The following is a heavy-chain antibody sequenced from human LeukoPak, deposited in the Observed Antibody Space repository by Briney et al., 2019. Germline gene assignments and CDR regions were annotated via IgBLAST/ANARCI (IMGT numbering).Heavy chain of an antibody. CDR3: AKLRLSGNRDI. J-gene: IGHJ3*02. D-gene: IGHD2/OR15-2a*01. V-gene: IGHV3-43*01. CDR1: GFTFDDYT. Sequence: PGGSLRLACAASGFTFDDYTMHWVRQAPGKGLEWVSLISWDGGSTYYADSVKGRFTISRDNSKNSLYLQMNSLRTEDTALYYCAKLRLSGNRDIWGQGTMVTVSS. CDR2: ISWDGGST.